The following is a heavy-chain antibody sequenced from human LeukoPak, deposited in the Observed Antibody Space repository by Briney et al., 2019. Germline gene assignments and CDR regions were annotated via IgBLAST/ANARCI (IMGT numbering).Heavy chain of an antibody. Sequence: ASVKVSCKASGYTFTSYDINWVRQATGQGLEWMGWMNPNSGNTGYAQKFQGRVTMTRNTSTSTAYMELSSLRSEDTAVYYCARGYVVYYYYYGMDVWGQGTTVTVSS. CDR3: ARGYVVYYYYYGMDV. J-gene: IGHJ6*02. CDR2: MNPNSGNT. D-gene: IGHD2-15*01. V-gene: IGHV1-8*01. CDR1: GYTFTSYD.